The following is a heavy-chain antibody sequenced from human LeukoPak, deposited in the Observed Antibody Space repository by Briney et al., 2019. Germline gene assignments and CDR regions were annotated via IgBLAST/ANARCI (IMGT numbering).Heavy chain of an antibody. J-gene: IGHJ6*03. CDR2: IWYDGSNK. V-gene: IGHV3-33*06. CDR1: GFTFSSYG. CDR3: AKTTSNYYYYYMDV. Sequence: GGSLRLSCAASGFTFSSYGMHWVRQAPGKGLEWVAVIWYDGSNKYYADSVKGRFTISRDNSENTLYLQMNSLRAEDTAVYYCAKTTSNYYYYYMDVWGKGTTVTVSS. D-gene: IGHD1-14*01.